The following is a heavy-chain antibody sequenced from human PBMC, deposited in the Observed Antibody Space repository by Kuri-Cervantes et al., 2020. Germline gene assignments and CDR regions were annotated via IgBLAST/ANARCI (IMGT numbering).Heavy chain of an antibody. V-gene: IGHV3-23*01. D-gene: IGHD2-2*01. CDR3: ARDQGGYCSSTSCYSPGNYYYYGMDV. CDR1: GFTFSSYA. CDR2: ISGSGGST. J-gene: IGHJ6*02. Sequence: GGSLRLSCAASGFTFSSYAMSWVRQAPGKGLEWVSAISGSGGSTYYADSVKGRFTISRDNSKNTLYLQMNSLRAEDTAVYYCARDQGGYCSSTSCYSPGNYYYYGMDVWGQGTTVTVSS.